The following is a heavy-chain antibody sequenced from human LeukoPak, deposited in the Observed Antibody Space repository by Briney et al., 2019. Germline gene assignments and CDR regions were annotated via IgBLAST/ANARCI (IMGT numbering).Heavy chain of an antibody. CDR2: ISGSGGST. CDR1: GFTFSTYA. D-gene: IGHD3-10*01. Sequence: GGSLRLSCAASGFTFSTYAMSWVRQAPGKGLEWVSAISGSGGSTYYADSVKGRFTISRDNSKNTLYLQMNSLRAEDTAVYYCAKGPPSGSYYYYYYYYMDVWGKGTTVTVSS. CDR3: AKGPPSGSYYYYYYYYMDV. J-gene: IGHJ6*03. V-gene: IGHV3-23*01.